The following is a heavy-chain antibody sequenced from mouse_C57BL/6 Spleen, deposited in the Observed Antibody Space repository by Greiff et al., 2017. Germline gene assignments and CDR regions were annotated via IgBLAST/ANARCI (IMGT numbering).Heavy chain of an antibody. V-gene: IGHV14-4*01. J-gene: IGHJ2*01. Sequence: EVKLQESGAELVRPGASVKLSCTASGFNIKDDYMHWVKQRPEQGLEWIGWIDPENGDTEYAPKFQGKATLTAATSSNAAYLQLSSLTSEDTAVYSCTTKDFSLFGYWGQGTTLTVSS. CDR1: GFNIKDDY. CDR3: TTKDFSLFGY. CDR2: IDPENGDT.